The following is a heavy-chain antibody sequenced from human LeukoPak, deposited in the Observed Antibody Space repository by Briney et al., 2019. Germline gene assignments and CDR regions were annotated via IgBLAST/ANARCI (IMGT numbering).Heavy chain of an antibody. J-gene: IGHJ4*02. D-gene: IGHD1-26*01. V-gene: IGHV4-59*01. CDR3: ARDSLGIDY. CDR1: GGSISSYY. CDR2: IYYSGST. Sequence: SETLSLTCTVSGGSISSYYWSWIRQPPGKELEWIGYIYYSGSTNYIPSLKSRVTISVDTSKNQFSLKLSSVTAADTAVYYCARDSLGIDYWGQGTLVTVSS.